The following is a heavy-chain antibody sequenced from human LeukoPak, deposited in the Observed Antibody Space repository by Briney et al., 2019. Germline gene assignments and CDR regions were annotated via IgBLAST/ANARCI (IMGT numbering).Heavy chain of an antibody. Sequence: PSETLSLTCTVSGGLITTTTCYWGWIRQSPGKGLEWIASIYYRGDTYYNASLESRVSISIDTSKNQFSLKLNSMNAADTAAYFCARQPVVNRGAVASNFDSWGQGTLVTVSA. V-gene: IGHV4-39*01. D-gene: IGHD6-19*01. J-gene: IGHJ4*02. CDR1: GGLITTTTCY. CDR2: IYYRGDT. CDR3: ARQPVVNRGAVASNFDS.